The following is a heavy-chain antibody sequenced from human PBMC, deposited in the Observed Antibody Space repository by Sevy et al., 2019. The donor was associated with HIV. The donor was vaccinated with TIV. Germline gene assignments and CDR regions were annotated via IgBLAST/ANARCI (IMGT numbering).Heavy chain of an antibody. CDR2: IYYSGST. D-gene: IGHD3-16*02. CDR1: GGSISSYY. CDR3: AREMTLGELSLRGTNWFDP. Sequence: SETLSLTCTVSGGSISSYYWSWIRQPPGKGLEWIGYIYYSGSTNYNPSLKSRVTISVDTSKNQFSLELSSVTAADTAVYYCAREMTLGELSLRGTNWFDPWGQGTLVTVSS. V-gene: IGHV4-59*01. J-gene: IGHJ5*02.